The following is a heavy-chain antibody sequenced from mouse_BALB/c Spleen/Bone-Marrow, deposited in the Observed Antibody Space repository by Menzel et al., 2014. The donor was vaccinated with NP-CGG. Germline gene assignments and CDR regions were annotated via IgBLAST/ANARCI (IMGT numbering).Heavy chain of an antibody. CDR2: ISYDGSN. J-gene: IGHJ4*01. V-gene: IGHV3-6*02. Sequence: ESGPGLVKPSQSLSLTCSVTGYSITSGYYWNWIRQFPGNKLEWMGYISYDGSNNYNPSLKNRISITRDTSKNQFFLKLNSVTTEDTATYYCARGYEPPYAMYYWGQGTSVTVSS. D-gene: IGHD2-2*01. CDR3: ARGYEPPYAMYY. CDR1: GYSITSGYY.